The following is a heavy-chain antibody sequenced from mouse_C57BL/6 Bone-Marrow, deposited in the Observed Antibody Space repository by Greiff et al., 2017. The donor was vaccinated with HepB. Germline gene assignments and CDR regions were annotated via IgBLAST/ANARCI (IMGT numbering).Heavy chain of an antibody. Sequence: QVQLQQPGAELVKPGASVKMSCKASGYTFTSYWITWVKQRPGQGLEWIGDICPGSGSTNYNEKFKSKATLTVDTSSSTAYMQLSSLTSEDSAVYYCATDGYYLWYFDVWGTGTTVTVSS. CDR3: ATDGYYLWYFDV. CDR1: GYTFTSYW. V-gene: IGHV1-55*01. J-gene: IGHJ1*03. D-gene: IGHD2-3*01. CDR2: ICPGSGST.